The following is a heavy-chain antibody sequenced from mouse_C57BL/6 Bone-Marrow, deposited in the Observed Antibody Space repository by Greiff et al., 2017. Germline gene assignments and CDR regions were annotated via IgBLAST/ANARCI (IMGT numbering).Heavy chain of an antibody. CDR1: GYTFTSYW. J-gene: IGHJ2*01. CDR3: ARWGQLDY. V-gene: IGHV1-69*01. Sequence: QVQLQQPGAELVMPGASVKLSCKASGYTFTSYWMHWVKQRPGQGLEWIGEIDPADSYTNYNQKFKGKSTLTVEKSSSTAYMQLSSLTSEDSAVYYCARWGQLDYWGQGTTLTVSS. CDR2: IDPADSYT.